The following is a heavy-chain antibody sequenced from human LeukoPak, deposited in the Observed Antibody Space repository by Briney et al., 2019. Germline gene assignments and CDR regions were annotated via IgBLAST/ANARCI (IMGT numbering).Heavy chain of an antibody. V-gene: IGHV4-39*01. D-gene: IGHD3-22*01. CDR2: IYYSGST. Sequence: SETLSLTCTVSGDSISSSNCYWGWIRQPPGKGLEWIGSIYYSGSTYYNPSLKSRVTIYVDTSKNQFSLKLSSVTAADTAVYYCARAYYYDRSGYHYWGQGTLVTVSS. CDR1: GDSISSSNCY. J-gene: IGHJ4*02. CDR3: ARAYYYDRSGYHY.